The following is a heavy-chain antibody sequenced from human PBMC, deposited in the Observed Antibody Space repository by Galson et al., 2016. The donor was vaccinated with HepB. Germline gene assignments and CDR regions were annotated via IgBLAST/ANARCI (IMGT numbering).Heavy chain of an antibody. J-gene: IGHJ3*01. Sequence: EPLSLTCTVSGGSIGSSSYYWGWIRQTPGKGLEWIGNIYYSGSTYYNPSLKSRVTISVDTSKNQFSLKLTSVTAADTAVYYCWGEIVGTSGDDDAFDVWGQGTMVTVAS. CDR3: WGEIVGTSGDDDAFDV. V-gene: IGHV4-39*01. CDR1: GGSIGSSSYY. D-gene: IGHD1-26*01. CDR2: IYYSGST.